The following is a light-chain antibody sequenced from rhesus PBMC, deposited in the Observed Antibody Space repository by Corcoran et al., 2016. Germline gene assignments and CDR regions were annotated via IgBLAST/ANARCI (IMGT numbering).Light chain of an antibody. CDR1: LSLLFSSNTKNY. J-gene: IGKJ1*01. CDR3: QQYYSTPWT. V-gene: IGKV4-1*01. Sequence: DIVMTQSPDSLAVSLGERVTINCKASLSLLFSSNTKNYLAWYRQRPGQSPELLISWASTRKSGVPNRFSGGGSGTDFTLPIGGLHAADVAVYYCQQYYSTPWTFGQGTTVEIK. CDR2: WAS.